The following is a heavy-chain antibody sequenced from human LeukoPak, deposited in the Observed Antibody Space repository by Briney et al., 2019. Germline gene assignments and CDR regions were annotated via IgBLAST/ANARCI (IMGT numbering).Heavy chain of an antibody. CDR3: ARHAGYSYGYIGY. D-gene: IGHD5-18*01. V-gene: IGHV4-39*01. Sequence: SETLSLTCTVSGGSISSSSYYWGWIRQPPGKGLEWIGSIYYSGSTYYNPSLKSRVTISVDTSKNQFSLKLSSVTAADTAVYYCARHAGYSYGYIGYWGQGTLVTVSS. CDR2: IYYSGST. CDR1: GGSISSSSYY. J-gene: IGHJ4*02.